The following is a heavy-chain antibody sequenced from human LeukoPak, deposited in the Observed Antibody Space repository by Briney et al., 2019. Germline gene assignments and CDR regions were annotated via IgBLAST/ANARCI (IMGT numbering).Heavy chain of an antibody. CDR3: ARKQWLVYYYYGMDV. J-gene: IGHJ6*02. CDR2: INSDGSST. D-gene: IGHD6-19*01. V-gene: IGHV3-74*01. Sequence: PGGSLRLSCAASGFTFSSYWMHWVRQAPGKGLVWVSRINSDGSSTSYADSVKGRFTISRDNAKTTLYLQMNSLRAEDTAVYYCARKQWLVYYYYGMDVWGQGTTVTVSS. CDR1: GFTFSSYW.